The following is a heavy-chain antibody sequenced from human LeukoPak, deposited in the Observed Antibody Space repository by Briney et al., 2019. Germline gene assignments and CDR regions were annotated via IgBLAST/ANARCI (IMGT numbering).Heavy chain of an antibody. CDR1: GFTFTTYA. CDR2: ISGSGSST. J-gene: IGHJ4*02. D-gene: IGHD6-13*01. V-gene: IGHV3-23*01. Sequence: GSLRLSCAASGFTFTTYAMSWVRQAPGKGLEWVSAISGSGSSTYYADSVKGRFTISRDNAKNSLYLQMNSLRAEDTAVYYCARSFLSIAAAATDYWGQGTLVTVSS. CDR3: ARSFLSIAAAATDY.